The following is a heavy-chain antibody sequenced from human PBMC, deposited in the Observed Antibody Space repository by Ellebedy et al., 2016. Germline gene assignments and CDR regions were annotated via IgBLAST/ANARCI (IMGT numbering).Heavy chain of an antibody. D-gene: IGHD1-14*01. Sequence: GESLKISCAASGFTFDDYGMTWVRQAPGKGLEWVSTIGSVDKTYYANSVKGRFTISRDDSGSTLHLQMNNLRVEDTALYYCAKDHFNGNGIYDALDIWGQGTMVTVSS. CDR2: IGSVDKT. CDR1: GFTFDDYG. CDR3: AKDHFNGNGIYDALDI. V-gene: IGHV3-23*01. J-gene: IGHJ3*02.